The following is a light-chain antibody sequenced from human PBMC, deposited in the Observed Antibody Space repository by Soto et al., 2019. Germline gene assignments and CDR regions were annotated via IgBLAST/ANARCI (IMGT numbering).Light chain of an antibody. J-gene: IGLJ1*01. CDR2: EGS. CDR3: CSYASSSTYV. CDR1: SSDVGSYNL. Sequence: QSALTQPASVSGSPGQSITISCTGTSSDVGSYNLVSWYQQHPGKAPKRMIYEGSKRPSGVSNRFSGSKSGNTASLTISGLQDEDEADYYCCSYASSSTYVFGTGTKLTVL. V-gene: IGLV2-23*01.